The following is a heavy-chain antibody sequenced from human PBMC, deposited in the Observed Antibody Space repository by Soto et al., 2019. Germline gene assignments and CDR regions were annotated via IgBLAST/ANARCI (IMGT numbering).Heavy chain of an antibody. V-gene: IGHV4-59*02. CDR3: ARDHPQSYGIYDFDY. Sequence: SQTLSLTWTVSGDSVSSYYWSLIRQPPGKGLEWIGYIYSSGSTNYNPSLKSRVTISADTSKNQVSLKLTSVTAADTAVYYCARDHPQSYGIYDFDYWGQGTLVTVSS. J-gene: IGHJ4*02. CDR1: GDSVSSYY. D-gene: IGHD5-18*01. CDR2: IYSSGST.